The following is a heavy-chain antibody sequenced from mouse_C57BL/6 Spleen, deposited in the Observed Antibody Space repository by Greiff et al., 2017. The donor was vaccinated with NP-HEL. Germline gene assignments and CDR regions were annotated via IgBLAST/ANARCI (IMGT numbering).Heavy chain of an antibody. CDR3: ARLGPFYALAY. CDR2: ISSGGSYT. Sequence: EVKLMESGGDLVKPGGSLKLSCAASGFTFSSYGMSWVRQTPDKRLEWVATISSGGSYTYYPDSVKGRFTISRDNAKNTLYLQMSSLKSEDTAMYYCARLGPFYALAYWGQGTTLTVSS. J-gene: IGHJ2*01. CDR1: GFTFSSYG. D-gene: IGHD1-1*01. V-gene: IGHV5-6*01.